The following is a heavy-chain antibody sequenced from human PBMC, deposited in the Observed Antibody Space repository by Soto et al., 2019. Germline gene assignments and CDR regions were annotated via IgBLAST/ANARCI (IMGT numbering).Heavy chain of an antibody. V-gene: IGHV3-66*01. CDR2: IYSGGST. D-gene: IGHD3-16*01. CDR1: GFTVSTKY. CDR3: ARDPWAADY. Sequence: VQLVESGGGLVQPGGSLRLSCAASGFTVSTKYMSWVRQAPGKGLEWVSVIYSGGSTFYADSVRGRFTISRDNSKSTVNLQMNSLRAEDTAVYYCARDPWAADYWGQGTLVTVSS. J-gene: IGHJ4*02.